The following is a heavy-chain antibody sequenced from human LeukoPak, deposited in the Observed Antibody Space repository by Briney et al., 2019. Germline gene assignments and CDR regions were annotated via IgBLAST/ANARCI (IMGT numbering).Heavy chain of an antibody. J-gene: IGHJ5*02. CDR2: ISSSSSYI. V-gene: IGHV3-21*04. Sequence: GGSLRLSCAASGFTFSSYSMNWVRQAPGKGLEWVSSISSSSSYIYYADSVKGRFTISRDNAKNSLYLQMNSLRAEDTAVYYCARIVESDWFDPWGQGTLVTVSS. CDR3: ARIVESDWFDP. D-gene: IGHD2-21*01. CDR1: GFTFSSYS.